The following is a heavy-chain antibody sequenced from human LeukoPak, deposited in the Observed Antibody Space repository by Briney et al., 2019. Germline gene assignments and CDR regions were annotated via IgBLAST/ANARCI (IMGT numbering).Heavy chain of an antibody. CDR2: INHSGST. V-gene: IGHV4-34*01. CDR1: GGSFSGYY. CDR3: ARVGRGYYGSGKNAFDI. J-gene: IGHJ3*02. Sequence: PSETLSLTCAVYGGSFSGYYWRWIRQPPGKGLEWIGEINHSGSTTYNPSLKSRVTISVDTSKNQFSLKLSSVTAADTAVYYCARVGRGYYGSGKNAFDIWGQGTMVTVSS. D-gene: IGHD3-10*01.